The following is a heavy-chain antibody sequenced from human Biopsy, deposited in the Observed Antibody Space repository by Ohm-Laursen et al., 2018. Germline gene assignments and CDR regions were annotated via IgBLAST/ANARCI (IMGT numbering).Heavy chain of an antibody. CDR3: AKDLSVYYCYGIDV. Sequence: SLRLSCAASGFIFSDYGMHWVRLAPGKGLEWVAVISYDQITKHYADSVRGRFTISRDNSKNTLYLQVNSLRAEDTAVYYCAKDLSVYYCYGIDVWGQGTTVTVSS. V-gene: IGHV3-30*18. CDR2: ISYDQITK. D-gene: IGHD5/OR15-5a*01. J-gene: IGHJ6*02. CDR1: GFIFSDYG.